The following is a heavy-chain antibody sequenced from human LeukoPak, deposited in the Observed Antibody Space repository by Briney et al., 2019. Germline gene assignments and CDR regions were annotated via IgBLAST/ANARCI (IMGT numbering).Heavy chain of an antibody. D-gene: IGHD6-13*01. CDR2: MNPNSGNT. J-gene: IGHJ6*02. V-gene: IGHV1-8*01. CDR3: ARPEYSSSWHWSSTYYGMDV. Sequence: ASVKVSCKASGYTFTSYDINWVRQATGQGLEWMGWMNPNSGNTGYAQKFQGRVTMTRNTSISTAYMELSSLRSEDTAVYYCARPEYSSSWHWSSTYYGMDVWGQGTTVTVSS. CDR1: GYTFTSYD.